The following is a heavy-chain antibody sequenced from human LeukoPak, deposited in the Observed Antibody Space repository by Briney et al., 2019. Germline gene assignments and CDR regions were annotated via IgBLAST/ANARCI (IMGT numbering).Heavy chain of an antibody. D-gene: IGHD6-19*01. V-gene: IGHV4-39*01. CDR1: GGSVSSPNYA. CDR2: IHKSGST. J-gene: IGHJ4*02. CDR3: ARHSAPSGWYPGVLGY. Sequence: PSETLSLTCSVSGGSVSSPNYAGTWIPQPPGKGLGRIGNIHKSGSTYYTPSLKSRVTISEDTCKNQFSLKLSSVTAADTAVYCGARHSAPSGWYPGVLGYWGEGTLVTVSS.